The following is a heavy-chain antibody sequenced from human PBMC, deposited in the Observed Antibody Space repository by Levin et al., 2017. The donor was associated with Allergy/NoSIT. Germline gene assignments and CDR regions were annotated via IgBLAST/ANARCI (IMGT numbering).Heavy chain of an antibody. CDR3: ARGNRYYDILTGLSGYGMDV. J-gene: IGHJ6*02. V-gene: IGHV1-46*01. D-gene: IGHD3-9*01. CDR2: INPSGGST. CDR1: GYTFTSYY. Sequence: ASVKVSCKASGYTFTSYYMHWVRQAPGQGLEWMGIINPSGGSTSYAQKFQGRVTMTRDTSTSTVYMELSSLRSEDTAVYYCARGNRYYDILTGLSGYGMDVWGQGTTVTVSS.